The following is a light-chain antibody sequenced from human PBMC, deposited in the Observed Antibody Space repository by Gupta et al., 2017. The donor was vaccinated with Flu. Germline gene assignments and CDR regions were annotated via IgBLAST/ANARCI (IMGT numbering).Light chain of an antibody. Sequence: DIPMTQSPSSLSASVGDRVTITCRASQSISSYLNWYQQKPGKAPKLLIYAASSLQSGVPSRFSGSGSGTDFTLTISMLQPEDFATYYCQQSDGTGRTFGQGTKVEIK. CDR3: QQSDGTGRT. CDR1: QSISSY. V-gene: IGKV1-39*01. CDR2: AAS. J-gene: IGKJ1*01.